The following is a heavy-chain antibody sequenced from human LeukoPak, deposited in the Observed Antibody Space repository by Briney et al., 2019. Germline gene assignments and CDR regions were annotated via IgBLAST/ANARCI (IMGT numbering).Heavy chain of an antibody. D-gene: IGHD5-12*01. CDR2: INPNSGGT. Sequence: ASAKVSCKASGYTFTGYYMHWVRQAPGQGLEWMGWINPNSGGTNYAQKFQGRVTMTRDTSISTAYMELSRLRSDDTAVYYCARTTLEVATIFYYGMDVWGQGTTVTVSS. V-gene: IGHV1-2*02. CDR3: ARTTLEVATIFYYGMDV. CDR1: GYTFTGYY. J-gene: IGHJ6*02.